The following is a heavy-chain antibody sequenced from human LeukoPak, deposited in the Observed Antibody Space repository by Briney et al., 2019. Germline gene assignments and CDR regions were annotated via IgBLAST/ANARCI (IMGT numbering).Heavy chain of an antibody. V-gene: IGHV3-9*01. J-gene: IGHJ2*01. D-gene: IGHD4-17*01. CDR1: GFTFDDYA. CDR3: AKDIAPTTVTTRYSDL. Sequence: SLRLSCAASGFTFDDYAMHWVRQAPGKGLEWVSGISWNSGSIGYADSVKGRFTISRDNAKHSLYLQMNSRRAEDTALYYCAKDIAPTTVTTRYSDLWGRGTLVTASP. CDR2: ISWNSGSI.